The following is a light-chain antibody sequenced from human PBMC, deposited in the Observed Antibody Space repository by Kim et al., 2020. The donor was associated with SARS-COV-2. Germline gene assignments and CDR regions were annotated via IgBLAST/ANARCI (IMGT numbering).Light chain of an antibody. CDR3: SSYTSATTPFV. CDR1: SSDIGGYNY. CDR2: DVS. Sequence: SFTIACTGTSSDIGGYNYVSWYPHPPGKALKLMIYDVSNRSSGVSDRFSGSKSGNTASLIISGLQAEDEADFYCSSYTSATTPFVFGTGTKVTVL. J-gene: IGLJ1*01. V-gene: IGLV2-14*03.